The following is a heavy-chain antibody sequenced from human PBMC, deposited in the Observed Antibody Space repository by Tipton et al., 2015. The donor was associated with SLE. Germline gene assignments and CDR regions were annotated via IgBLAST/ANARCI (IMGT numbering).Heavy chain of an antibody. CDR2: INYSGNT. Sequence: TLSLTCTVSGGSISGYYWNWIRQPPGKGLEWVGYINYSGNTNYNPSLKGRVTISVDTSKTHFSLRLNSVTAADTAVYYCASWGPIVYYYYYMDVWGKGTTVTVSS. D-gene: IGHD3-16*01. CDR3: ASWGPIVYYYYYMDV. J-gene: IGHJ6*03. CDR1: GGSISGYY. V-gene: IGHV4-59*01.